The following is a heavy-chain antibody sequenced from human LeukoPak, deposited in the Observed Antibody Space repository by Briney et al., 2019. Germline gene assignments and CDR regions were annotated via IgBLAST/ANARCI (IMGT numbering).Heavy chain of an antibody. J-gene: IGHJ4*02. V-gene: IGHV3-23*01. D-gene: IGHD3-22*01. CDR1: GFTFSSYA. Sequence: GGSLRLSCAASGFTFSSYAMSWVRQAPGKGLEWVSVISGSGGSTYYAESVKGRFTISRDNAKKSLYLQMNSLRAEDTAVYYCAGGHSSGYYPIDYWGQGTLVTVSS. CDR3: AGGHSSGYYPIDY. CDR2: ISGSGGST.